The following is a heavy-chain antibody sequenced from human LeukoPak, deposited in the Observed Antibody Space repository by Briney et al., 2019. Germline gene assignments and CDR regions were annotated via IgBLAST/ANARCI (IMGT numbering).Heavy chain of an antibody. D-gene: IGHD3-22*01. CDR1: GFTFSTYD. J-gene: IGHJ4*02. Sequence: GGSLRLSCAASGFTFSTYDMHWVRQATGKGLEWLSGIGNAGDTYYAGSVKGRFTVSRDNAKNSLYLQMNILRVGDTAVYYCARAEGSGYYDRWYKYWGQGTLVTVSS. CDR3: ARAEGSGYYDRWYKY. V-gene: IGHV3-13*01. CDR2: IGNAGDT.